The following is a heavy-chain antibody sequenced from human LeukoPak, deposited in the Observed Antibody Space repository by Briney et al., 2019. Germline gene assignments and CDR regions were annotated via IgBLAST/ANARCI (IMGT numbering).Heavy chain of an antibody. J-gene: IGHJ1*01. V-gene: IGHV1-8*01. CDR2: MNPNSGNT. CDR1: GYTFTSYD. D-gene: IGHD6-13*01. CDR3: ARGGGSSWTQRGYFQY. Sequence: ASVKVSCKASGYTFTSYDINWVRQAPGQGLEWMGWMNPNSGNTGYAQKFQGRVSMTRDTSTSTAYMELSSLTSEDTAVYYCARGGGSSWTQRGYFQYWGQGTLVTVSS.